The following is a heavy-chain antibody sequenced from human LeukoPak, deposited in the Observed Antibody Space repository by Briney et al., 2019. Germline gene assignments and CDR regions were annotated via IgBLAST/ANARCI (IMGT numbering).Heavy chain of an antibody. Sequence: SETLSLTCAVSGYSISSGYYWGWIRQPPGKGLEWIGGIYHSGTTYYNPSLKSRVTISVDTYKNQFSLNLSSVTAADTAVYCCARFVFGYYSHMDVWGKGTTVTVSS. D-gene: IGHD3-10*01. CDR1: GYSISSGYY. V-gene: IGHV4-38-2*01. J-gene: IGHJ6*03. CDR2: IYHSGTT. CDR3: ARFVFGYYSHMDV.